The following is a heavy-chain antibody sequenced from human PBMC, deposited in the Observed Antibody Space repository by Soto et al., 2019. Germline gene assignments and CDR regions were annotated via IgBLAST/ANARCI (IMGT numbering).Heavy chain of an antibody. CDR1: GFTVSSNY. CDR3: ASDMVRAMDV. D-gene: IGHD3-10*01. J-gene: IGHJ6*02. V-gene: IGHV3-66*01. Sequence: EVQLVESGGGLVQPGGSLRLSCAASGFTVSSNYMSWVRQAPGKGLEWVSDIYSGGSTYYADPGRGRFTISRDPSKNALGLQLNSLRAEDTAVYYCASDMVRAMDVWGQGPTVTVS. CDR2: IYSGGST.